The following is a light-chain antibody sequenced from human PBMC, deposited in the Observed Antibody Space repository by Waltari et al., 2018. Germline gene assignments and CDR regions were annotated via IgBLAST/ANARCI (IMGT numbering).Light chain of an antibody. J-gene: IGKJ4*01. Sequence: DIQMTQSPSALSASVGDRFIITCRASQTISEWLAWYQQKPGEAPNLLIYMASTLERGVPSRFSGSGDGTEFTLTISSVRPDDFGTYYCQQYSSVPLTFGGGTKVEIK. CDR1: QTISEW. CDR2: MAS. CDR3: QQYSSVPLT. V-gene: IGKV1-5*03.